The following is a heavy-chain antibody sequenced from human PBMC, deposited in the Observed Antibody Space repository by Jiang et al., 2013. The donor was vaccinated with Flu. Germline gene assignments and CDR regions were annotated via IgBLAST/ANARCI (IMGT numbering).Heavy chain of an antibody. J-gene: IGHJ4*02. CDR2: ISGSGGST. D-gene: IGHD6-19*01. Sequence: SCAASGFTFSSYAMSWVRQAPGKGLEWVSAISGSGGSTYYADSVKGRFTISRDNSKNTLYLQMNSLRAEDTAVYYCAKAPQAYSSGWYGDYWGQGTLVTVSS. CDR3: AKAPQAYSSGWYGDY. CDR1: GFTFSSYA. V-gene: IGHV3-23*01.